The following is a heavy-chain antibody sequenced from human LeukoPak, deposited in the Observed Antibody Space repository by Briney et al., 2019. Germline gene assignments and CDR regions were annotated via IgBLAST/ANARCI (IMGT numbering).Heavy chain of an antibody. Sequence: GGSLRLSCAASGFTFSSYWTSWVRQAPGKGLEWVANIKQDGSEKYYVDSVKGRFTISRDNAKNSLYLQMNSLRAEDTAVYYCARGRGYSSGWYAAKYYFDYWGQGTLVTVSS. J-gene: IGHJ4*02. D-gene: IGHD6-19*01. CDR2: IKQDGSEK. V-gene: IGHV3-7*03. CDR3: ARGRGYSSGWYAAKYYFDY. CDR1: GFTFSSYW.